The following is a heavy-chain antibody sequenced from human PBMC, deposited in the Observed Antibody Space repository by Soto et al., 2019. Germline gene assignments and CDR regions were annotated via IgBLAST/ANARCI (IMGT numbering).Heavy chain of an antibody. V-gene: IGHV3-64*01. CDR3: AREAACFRRYYFDY. CDR1: AFTFSSYA. Sequence: EVQLVESGGGLVQPGGSLRLSCAASAFTFSSYAMHWVRQAPGRGLEYVSAISSNGGNTYYVNSVKGRFTIARDNSKNTLYLQMGSLRAEDMAMYYCAREAACFRRYYFDYWGQGTLVTVSS. CDR2: ISSNGGNT. J-gene: IGHJ4*02. D-gene: IGHD6-25*01.